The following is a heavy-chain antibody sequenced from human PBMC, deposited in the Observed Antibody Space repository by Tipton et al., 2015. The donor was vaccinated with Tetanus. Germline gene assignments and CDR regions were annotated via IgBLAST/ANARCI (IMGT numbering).Heavy chain of an antibody. D-gene: IGHD2-2*01. CDR1: GFTVSSNY. CDR3: AKVSPYQPLLTYIDY. CDR2: IYSDGST. J-gene: IGHJ4*02. Sequence: QLVQSGGGLIQPGGSLRLSCAASGFTVSSNYMSWVRQAPGKGLEWVSVIYSDGSTYYADSVKGRFTISRDNSKNTLYLQMNSLRAEDTAVYYCAKVSPYQPLLTYIDYWGQGTLVTVSS. V-gene: IGHV3-53*01.